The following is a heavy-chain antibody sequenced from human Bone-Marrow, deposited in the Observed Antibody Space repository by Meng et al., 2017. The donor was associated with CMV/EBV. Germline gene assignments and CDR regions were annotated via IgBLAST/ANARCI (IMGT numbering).Heavy chain of an antibody. V-gene: IGHV1-69*05. Sequence: SVKVSCKASGGTFSSYAISWVRQAPGQGLEWMGGIIPIFGTANYAQKFQGRVTITTDESTSTAYMELSSLRSEDTAVYYCARCNTSCSATLYYYYGMDVWGQGTTVTSP. D-gene: IGHD2-2*01. CDR2: IIPIFGTA. CDR1: GGTFSSYA. CDR3: ARCNTSCSATLYYYYGMDV. J-gene: IGHJ6*02.